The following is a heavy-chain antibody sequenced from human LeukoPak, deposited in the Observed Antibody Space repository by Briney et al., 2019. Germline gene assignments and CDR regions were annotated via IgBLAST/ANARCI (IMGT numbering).Heavy chain of an antibody. D-gene: IGHD3-10*01. Sequence: AGGSLRLSCAASGSTFSSYAMSWVRQAPGKGLEWVSAISGSGGSTYYADSVKGRFTISRDNSKNTLYLQMNSLRAEDTAVYYCAKDQSSTLWFGELLGNDWFDPWGQGTLVTVSS. V-gene: IGHV3-23*01. J-gene: IGHJ5*02. CDR2: ISGSGGST. CDR3: AKDQSSTLWFGELLGNDWFDP. CDR1: GSTFSSYA.